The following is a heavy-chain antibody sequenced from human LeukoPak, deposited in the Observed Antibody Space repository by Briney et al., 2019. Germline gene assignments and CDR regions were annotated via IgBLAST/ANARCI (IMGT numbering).Heavy chain of an antibody. CDR1: GGTFSSYA. D-gene: IGHD3-22*01. V-gene: IGHV1-69*13. J-gene: IGHJ4*02. CDR3: ARAVVYYYDSSGYFVN. Sequence: ASVKVSCKASGGTFSSYAISWVRQAPGQGLEWMGGIIPIFGTANYAQKFQGRVTITADESTSTAYMELSSLRSEDTAVYYCARAVVYYYDSSGYFVNWGQGTLVTVSS. CDR2: IIPIFGTA.